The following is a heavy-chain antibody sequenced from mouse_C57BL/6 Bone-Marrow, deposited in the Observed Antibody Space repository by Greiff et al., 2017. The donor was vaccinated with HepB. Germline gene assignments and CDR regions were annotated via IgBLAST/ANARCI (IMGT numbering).Heavy chain of an antibody. CDR3: ARGYYGSSFPYYFDY. V-gene: IGHV1-26*01. Sequence: EVQLQQSGPELVKPGASVKISCKASGYTFTDYYMNWVKQSHGKSLEWIGDINPNNGGTSYNQKFKGKATLTVDKSSSTAYMELRSLTSEDSAVYYCARGYYGSSFPYYFDYWGQGTTLTVSS. CDR1: GYTFTDYY. D-gene: IGHD1-1*01. CDR2: INPNNGGT. J-gene: IGHJ2*01.